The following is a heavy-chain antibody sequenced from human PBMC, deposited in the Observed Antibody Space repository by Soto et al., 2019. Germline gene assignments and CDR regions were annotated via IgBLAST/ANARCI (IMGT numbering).Heavy chain of an antibody. CDR1: GFTFSNYA. J-gene: IGHJ4*02. Sequence: GGSLRLSCAASGFTFSNYAMRLVRQAPGKGLEWVSLVSATAGTTYYTDSVKGRFTISRDNSRNTVYLQMNSLRADDTAVYYCAKDRLAGGFDYWGQGTLVTVSS. V-gene: IGHV3-23*01. CDR2: VSATAGTT. CDR3: AKDRLAGGFDY. D-gene: IGHD3-16*01.